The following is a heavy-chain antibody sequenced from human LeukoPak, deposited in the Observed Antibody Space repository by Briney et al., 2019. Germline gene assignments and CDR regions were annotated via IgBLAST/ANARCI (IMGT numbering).Heavy chain of an antibody. CDR3: ARDSGRHGDYRYYFDY. D-gene: IGHD4-17*01. J-gene: IGHJ4*02. Sequence: GGSLRLSCAASGFTFSSYGMHWVRQALGKGLEWVAVIWYDGSNKYYADSVKGRFTISRDNSKNTLYLQMNSLRAEDTAVYYRARDSGRHGDYRYYFDYWGQGTLVTVSS. V-gene: IGHV3-33*01. CDR2: IWYDGSNK. CDR1: GFTFSSYG.